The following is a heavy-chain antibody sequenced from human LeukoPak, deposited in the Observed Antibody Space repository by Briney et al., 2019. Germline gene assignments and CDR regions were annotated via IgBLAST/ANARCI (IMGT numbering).Heavy chain of an antibody. CDR2: IYYSGST. Sequence: PSETLSLTCTVYGGSISSYYWSWIRQPPGKGLEWIGYIYYSGSTNYNPSLQSRVTISVDTSKYQFSLKLSSVTAADTAVYYCARDQYSSSWYGAFDYWGQGTLVTVSS. CDR3: ARDQYSSSWYGAFDY. CDR1: GGSISSYY. V-gene: IGHV4-59*01. J-gene: IGHJ4*02. D-gene: IGHD6-13*01.